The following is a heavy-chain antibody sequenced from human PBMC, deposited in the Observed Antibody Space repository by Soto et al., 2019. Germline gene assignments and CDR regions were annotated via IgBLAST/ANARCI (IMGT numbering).Heavy chain of an antibody. Sequence: SETLSLTCNVSGGSINSYYWNWIRQPPGKGLEWIGYTYNSGNTKYNPSLKSRATISLDTSKNQFSLKLTSLTAADTAVYYCARAAAIPAAMFYYWYFDLWGCGTLVTVSS. D-gene: IGHD2-2*01. CDR3: ARAAAIPAAMFYYWYFDL. CDR2: TYNSGNT. V-gene: IGHV4-59*01. J-gene: IGHJ2*01. CDR1: GGSINSYY.